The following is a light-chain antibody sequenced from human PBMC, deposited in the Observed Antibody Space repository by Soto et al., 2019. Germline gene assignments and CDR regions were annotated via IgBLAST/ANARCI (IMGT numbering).Light chain of an antibody. V-gene: IGLV2-8*01. J-gene: IGLJ2*01. CDR2: EVS. Sequence: QSALTQPPSASGSPGQSVTISCTGTSSDVGGYNYVSWYQQHPGKAPKLMIYEVSKRPSGVPDSFSGSKSGNTASLTVSGLQAEDEADYYCISYAVSTVVFGGGTKLTVL. CDR1: SSDVGGYNY. CDR3: ISYAVSTVV.